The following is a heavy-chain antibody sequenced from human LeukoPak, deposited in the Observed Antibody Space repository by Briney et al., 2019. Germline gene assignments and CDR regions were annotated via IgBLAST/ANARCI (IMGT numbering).Heavy chain of an antibody. Sequence: ASVKVSCKASGYTFTSYSMHWVRQAPGQGLEWMGIINPNGGNTSYAQKFQGRVTMTRDTSTSTAYMELSSLRSEDTAVYYWAREWNCSGCSCLDYWGQGTLVTVSS. V-gene: IGHV1-46*01. CDR3: AREWNCSGCSCLDY. CDR1: GYTFTSYS. CDR2: INPNGGNT. J-gene: IGHJ4*02. D-gene: IGHD2-15*01.